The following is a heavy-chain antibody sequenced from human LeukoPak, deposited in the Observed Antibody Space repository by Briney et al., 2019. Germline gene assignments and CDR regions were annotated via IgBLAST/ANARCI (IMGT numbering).Heavy chain of an antibody. Sequence: PSETLSLTCTVSGGSISSGGYYWSWIRQHPGKGLEWIGYIYYSGSTYYNPSLKSRVTISVDTSKSQFSLKLSSVTAADTAVYYCARDQPYYDFWSGDYYYYYGMDVWGQGTTVTVSS. D-gene: IGHD3-3*01. CDR2: IYYSGST. V-gene: IGHV4-31*03. CDR3: ARDQPYYDFWSGDYYYYYGMDV. J-gene: IGHJ6*02. CDR1: GGSISSGGYY.